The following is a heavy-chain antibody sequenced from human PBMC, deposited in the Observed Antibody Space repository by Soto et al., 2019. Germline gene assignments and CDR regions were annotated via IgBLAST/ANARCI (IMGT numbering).Heavy chain of an antibody. CDR2: ISSTSSTI. J-gene: IGHJ3*01. V-gene: IGHV3-48*02. Sequence: GALRLSCAASGFTFSMNWVRQAPGKGLEWVSYISSTSSTIYYADSVKGRFTISRDNAKNSVYLQMNSLRDEDTAVYYCAREGGRHCSPTRCYNAFDVWGQGTVVTVSS. CDR1: GFTFS. CDR3: AREGGRHCSPTRCYNAFDV. D-gene: IGHD2-2*02.